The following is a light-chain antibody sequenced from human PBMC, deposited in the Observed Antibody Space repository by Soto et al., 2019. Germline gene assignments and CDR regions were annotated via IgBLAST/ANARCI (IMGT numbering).Light chain of an antibody. CDR3: SSITSSSTYV. Sequence: QSALTQPPSVSGSPGQSVAISCTGTSSDVGSYNRVAWYQQPPGTAPKLMIYEVSNRPSGVPDRFSGSKSGNTASLTISGLQAEDEADYYCSSITSSSTYVSGTGTKLTVL. V-gene: IGLV2-18*02. CDR2: EVS. J-gene: IGLJ1*01. CDR1: SSDVGSYNR.